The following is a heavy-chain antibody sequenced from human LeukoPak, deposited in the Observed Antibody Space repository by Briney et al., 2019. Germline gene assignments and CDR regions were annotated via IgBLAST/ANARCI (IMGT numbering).Heavy chain of an antibody. D-gene: IGHD3-10*01. J-gene: IGHJ6*02. CDR2: INAGNGDT. V-gene: IGHV1-3*01. Sequence: ASVKVSCKASGYTFTNYIIHWVRQAPGQRLEWMGWINAGNGDTKYSQKFQVRVTITRDTSASTAYMELSSLRSEDTAVYYCARVVTRLREGKYHYVMDVWGQGTTVTVSS. CDR1: GYTFTNYI. CDR3: ARVVTRLREGKYHYVMDV.